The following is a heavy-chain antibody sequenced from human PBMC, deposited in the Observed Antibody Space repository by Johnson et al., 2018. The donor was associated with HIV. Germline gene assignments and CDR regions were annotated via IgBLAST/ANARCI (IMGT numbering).Heavy chain of an antibody. D-gene: IGHD2-15*01. Sequence: VQLVESGGGLVQPGRSLRLSCAASGFSFDDYAMHWVRQAPGKGLEWVSVIDSGGSTYYADSVKGRFTISRDNSKNTLYLPMNSQRDEDTAVYYCARVDPIGGSPWGNDAFDIWGQGTMVTVSS. V-gene: IGHV3-66*01. CDR2: IDSGGST. J-gene: IGHJ3*02. CDR3: ARVDPIGGSPWGNDAFDI. CDR1: GFSFDDYA.